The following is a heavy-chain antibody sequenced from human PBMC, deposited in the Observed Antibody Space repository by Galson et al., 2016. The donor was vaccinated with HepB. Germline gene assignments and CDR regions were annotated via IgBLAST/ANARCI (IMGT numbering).Heavy chain of an antibody. D-gene: IGHD2/OR15-2a*01. V-gene: IGHV3-33*01. J-gene: IGHJ2*01. CDR2: IWFDGSNE. CDR3: SGDFLSWYLDL. CDR1: GFTFSNYA. Sequence: SLRLSCAASGFTFSNYAMHWVRQAPGTGLEWLAVIWFDGSNEYYVDSVKGLFTISRDNSKNTLYLRMDSLRAEDTAVYYCSGDFLSWYLDLWGRGTLVTVSS.